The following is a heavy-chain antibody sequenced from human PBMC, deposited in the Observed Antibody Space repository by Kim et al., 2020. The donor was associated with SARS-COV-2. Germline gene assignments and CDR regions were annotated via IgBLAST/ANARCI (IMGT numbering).Heavy chain of an antibody. Sequence: RFTISRDNSKNTLYLQMNSLRAEDTAVYYCARDQYYYDSSGLGPYWYFDLWGRGTLVTVSS. V-gene: IGHV3-53*01. D-gene: IGHD3-22*01. J-gene: IGHJ2*01. CDR3: ARDQYYYDSSGLGPYWYFDL.